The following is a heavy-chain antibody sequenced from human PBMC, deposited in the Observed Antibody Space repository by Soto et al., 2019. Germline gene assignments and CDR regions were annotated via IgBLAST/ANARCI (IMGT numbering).Heavy chain of an antibody. CDR3: ARGLDSSGLDY. D-gene: IGHD6-19*01. CDR2: INHSGST. J-gene: IGHJ4*02. CDR1: GGSFSGYY. V-gene: IGHV4-34*01. Sequence: LSLTCAVYGGSFSGYYWSWIRQPPGKGLEWIGEINHSGSTNYNPSLKSRVTISVDTSKNQFSLKLSSVTAADTAVYYCARGLDSSGLDYWGQGTLVTVSS.